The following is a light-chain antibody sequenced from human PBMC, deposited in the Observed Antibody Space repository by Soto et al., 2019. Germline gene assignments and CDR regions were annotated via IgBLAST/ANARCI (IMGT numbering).Light chain of an antibody. CDR1: QNVRRF. CDR2: AAS. V-gene: IGKV3-11*01. Sequence: EVVLTQSPATLSLSPGERATLSCRASQNVRRFLDWYQQKPGQAPRLLIYAASNRATGIAARFSGSGSGTDLTITISSQAHDDAADYYCQRSNHWPPLTFGQGTRVEIK. J-gene: IGKJ1*01. CDR3: QRSNHWPPLT.